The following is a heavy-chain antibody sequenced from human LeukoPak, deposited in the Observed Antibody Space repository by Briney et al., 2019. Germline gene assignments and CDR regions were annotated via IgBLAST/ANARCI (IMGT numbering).Heavy chain of an antibody. V-gene: IGHV4-61*02. Sequence: SQTLSLTCTVSGGSISSGSYYWSWIRQPAGKGLEWIGRIYTSGSTNYNPSLKSRVTISVDTSKNQFSLKLSSVTAADTAVYYCTRGLWFGELLSAFDYWGQGTLVTVSS. D-gene: IGHD3-10*01. J-gene: IGHJ4*02. CDR3: TRGLWFGELLSAFDY. CDR2: IYTSGST. CDR1: GGSISSGSYY.